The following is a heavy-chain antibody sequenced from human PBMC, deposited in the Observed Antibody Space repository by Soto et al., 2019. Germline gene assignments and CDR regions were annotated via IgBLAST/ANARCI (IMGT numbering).Heavy chain of an antibody. Sequence: QLQLQESGPGLVKPSETLSLTCTVSGGSISSSSYYWGWIRQPPGKGLEWIGSIYYSGSTYYNPSFKSRVTISVDTSKNQFSLKLSSVTAADTAVYYCASQLPAARYYYYGMDVWGQGTTVTVSS. V-gene: IGHV4-39*01. J-gene: IGHJ6*02. D-gene: IGHD2-2*01. CDR3: ASQLPAARYYYYGMDV. CDR1: GGSISSSSYY. CDR2: IYYSGST.